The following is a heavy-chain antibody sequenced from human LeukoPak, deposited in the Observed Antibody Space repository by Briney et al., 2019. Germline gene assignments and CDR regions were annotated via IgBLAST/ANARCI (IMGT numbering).Heavy chain of an antibody. CDR3: ARGGWTAFDY. Sequence: PSETLSLTCTISGGSVSGYYWSWIRQPPGKGLEWIGYIYYSGSTNYNPSLKSRVTISVDTSKNQFSLKLNSVTAADTAVYYCARGGWTAFDYWGQGTLVTVSS. CDR2: IYYSGST. V-gene: IGHV4-59*02. D-gene: IGHD6-19*01. CDR1: GGSVSGYY. J-gene: IGHJ4*02.